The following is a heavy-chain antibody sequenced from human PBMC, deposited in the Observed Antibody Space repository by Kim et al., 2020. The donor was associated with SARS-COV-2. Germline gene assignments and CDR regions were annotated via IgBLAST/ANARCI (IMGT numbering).Heavy chain of an antibody. CDR3: ARARYYYDSSGYYLDY. J-gene: IGHJ4*02. D-gene: IGHD3-22*01. Sequence: KFQGRLTITADKSTSTAYMELSSLRSEDTAVYYCARARYYYDSSGYYLDYWGQGTLVTVSS. V-gene: IGHV1-69*04.